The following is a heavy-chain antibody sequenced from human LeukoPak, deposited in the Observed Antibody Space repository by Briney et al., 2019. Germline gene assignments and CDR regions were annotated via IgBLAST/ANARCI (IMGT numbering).Heavy chain of an antibody. CDR3: ARGEWELPNWFDP. D-gene: IGHD1-26*01. Sequence: TPSETLSLTCTVSGGSISSSSYYWGWIRQPPGKGLEWIGSIYYSGSTYYNPSLKSRVTISVDTSKNQFSLKLSSVTAADTAVYYCARGEWELPNWFDPWGQGTLVTVSS. V-gene: IGHV4-39*07. J-gene: IGHJ5*02. CDR1: GGSISSSSYY. CDR2: IYYSGST.